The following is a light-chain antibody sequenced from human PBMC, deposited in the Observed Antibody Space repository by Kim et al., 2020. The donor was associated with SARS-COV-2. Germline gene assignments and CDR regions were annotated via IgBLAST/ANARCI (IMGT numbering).Light chain of an antibody. CDR3: HHYGSSPVT. CDR2: GAS. V-gene: IGKV3-20*01. CDR1: ESGGNKF. J-gene: IGKJ5*01. Sequence: SPGETATLSCRASESGGNKFLAWYQQRPGQAPRLLMFGASNRATGIPDRFTGSASGTDFTLTINRLEPEDFEMYYCHHYGSSPVTFGQGTRLEIK.